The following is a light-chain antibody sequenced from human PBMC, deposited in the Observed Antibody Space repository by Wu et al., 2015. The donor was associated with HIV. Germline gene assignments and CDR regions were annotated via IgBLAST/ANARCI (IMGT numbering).Light chain of an antibody. V-gene: IGKV3-20*01. CDR2: GAS. J-gene: IGKJ2*01. CDR1: QSVSSTY. Sequence: EIVLTQSPGTLSFSPGERATLSCRASQSVSSTYLAWYQQKAGQAPRLLIHGASSRATGIPDRFSGSGSGTDFTLTISRLEPEDFAVYYCQHYGSSSYTFGQGTKLEIK. CDR3: QHYGSSSYT.